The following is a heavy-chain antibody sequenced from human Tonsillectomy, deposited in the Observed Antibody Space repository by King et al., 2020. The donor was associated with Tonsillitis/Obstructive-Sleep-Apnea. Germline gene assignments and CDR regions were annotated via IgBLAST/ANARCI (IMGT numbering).Heavy chain of an antibody. V-gene: IGHV3-33*01. Sequence: VQLVESGGGVVQPGRSLRLSCAASGFTFNNYGMHWVRQAPGKGLEWMSVIWYDGSNKYYADSVKGRFTISRDNSKNTLYLQMDSLRVEDTAVYYFARARRVSGDEDPFDYWGQGTLVTVSA. J-gene: IGHJ4*02. CDR3: ARARRVSGDEDPFDY. CDR2: IWYDGSNK. D-gene: IGHD5-12*01. CDR1: GFTFNNYG.